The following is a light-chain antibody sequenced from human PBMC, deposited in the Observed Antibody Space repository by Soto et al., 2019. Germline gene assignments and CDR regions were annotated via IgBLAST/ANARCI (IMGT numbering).Light chain of an antibody. CDR2: ATS. CDR3: QQYDRSLPWT. Sequence: EIVLTQSPGTLSLSPGERATLSCRASQSVGSNYLAWFQQKPGQPPRLLIHATSTRATGIPDRFSGSGSGTDFTLSISRLEPADFAVYYGQQYDRSLPWTFGQGTTVEIK. V-gene: IGKV3-20*01. J-gene: IGKJ1*01. CDR1: QSVGSNY.